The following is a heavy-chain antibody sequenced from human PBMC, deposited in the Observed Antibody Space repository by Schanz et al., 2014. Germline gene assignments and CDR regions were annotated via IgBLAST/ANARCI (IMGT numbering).Heavy chain of an antibody. CDR2: ISGDHRNT. CDR1: VFTFSTHA. CDR3: AKDAPYPFDL. V-gene: IGHV3-23*01. J-gene: IGHJ2*01. Sequence: EVQLLESGVGLVHPGGSLRLSCAASVFTFSTHAMSWVRQAPGKGLEWVSSISGDHRNTFYADSVKGRFTISRDNSKNTLYLQMNSLRAEDTAIYYCAKDAPYPFDLWGRGTLITVSS.